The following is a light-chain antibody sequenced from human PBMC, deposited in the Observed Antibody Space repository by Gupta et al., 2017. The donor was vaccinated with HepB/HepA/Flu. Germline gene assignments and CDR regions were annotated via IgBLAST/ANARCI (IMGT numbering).Light chain of an antibody. CDR3: SSYKSSSTLYV. Sequence: LTQPASVSGPPRQPITISCTGTSSDVGGYNDVSWYQQQPGKAPKLMIYDVSNRPSGVSNHFSGSKSGNTAALTISGVQDEDEDDYYCSSYKSSSTLYVFGSGTKVTVL. J-gene: IGLJ1*01. V-gene: IGLV2-14*03. CDR1: SSDVGGYND. CDR2: DVS.